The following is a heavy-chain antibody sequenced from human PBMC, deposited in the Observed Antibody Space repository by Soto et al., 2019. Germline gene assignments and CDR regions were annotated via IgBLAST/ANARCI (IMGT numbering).Heavy chain of an antibody. CDR1: GGSISSSSCY. CDR3: AGSLDYDSSGYYGPLFYFDY. V-gene: IGHV4-39*07. D-gene: IGHD3-22*01. J-gene: IGHJ4*02. CDR2: IYYSGST. Sequence: PSETLSLTCTVSGGSISSSSCYWGWIRQPPGKGLEWIGSIYYSGSTNYNPSLKSRVTISVDTSKNQFSLKLSSVTAADTAVYYCAGSLDYDSSGYYGPLFYFDYWGQGTLVTVS.